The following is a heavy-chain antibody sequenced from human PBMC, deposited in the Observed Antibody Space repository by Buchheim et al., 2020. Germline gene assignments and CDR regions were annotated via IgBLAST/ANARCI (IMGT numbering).Heavy chain of an antibody. CDR1: GFTFSTYE. J-gene: IGHJ4*02. D-gene: IGHD6-13*01. V-gene: IGHV3-48*03. CDR3: ARGHIAAADFDY. Sequence: EVQLVESGGDLVQPGGSLRLSCAASGFTFSTYEMNWVRQAPGKGLEWVSYISSSGSSISYADSLKGRFTISRDNARNSLYLQMNSLRVEDTAVYYCARGHIAAADFDYWGQGTL. CDR2: ISSSGSSI.